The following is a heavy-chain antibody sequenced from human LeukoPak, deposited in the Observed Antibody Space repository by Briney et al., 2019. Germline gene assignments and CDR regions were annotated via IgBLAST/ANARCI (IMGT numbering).Heavy chain of an antibody. V-gene: IGHV3-13*01. D-gene: IGHD3-22*01. CDR1: GFTFSSYD. CDR2: IGIAGDT. J-gene: IGHJ4*02. CDR3: ARDYYDSSGYSGFDY. Sequence: GGSLRLSCAASGFTFSSYDMHWVRQATGEGLEWVSAIGIAGDTYYPGSVKGRFTISRENAKNSLYLQMNSLRAGDTAVYYCARDYYDSSGYSGFDYWGQGTLVTVSS.